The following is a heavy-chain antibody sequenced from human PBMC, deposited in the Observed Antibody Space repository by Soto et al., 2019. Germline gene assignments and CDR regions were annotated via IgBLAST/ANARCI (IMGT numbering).Heavy chain of an antibody. CDR2: IIPIFGTA. Sequence: QVQLVQSGAEVKKPGSSVKVSCKASGGTFSSYAISWVRQAPGQGLEWMGGIIPIFGTANYAQKFQGRVTITADESTSTAYMELSSLRSEDTVVYYCAGTPHSYDSSGSMGGPFDYWGQGTLVTVSS. J-gene: IGHJ4*02. CDR3: AGTPHSYDSSGSMGGPFDY. V-gene: IGHV1-69*01. CDR1: GGTFSSYA. D-gene: IGHD3-22*01.